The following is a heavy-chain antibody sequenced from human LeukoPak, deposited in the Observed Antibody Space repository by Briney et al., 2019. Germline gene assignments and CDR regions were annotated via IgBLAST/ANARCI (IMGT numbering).Heavy chain of an antibody. CDR3: AASKWCGAVDL. J-gene: IGHJ1*01. D-gene: IGHD2-8*01. CDR1: GFTFSSYS. V-gene: IGHV3-21*01. CDR2: ISSSRSYI. Sequence: GGSLRLSCAASGFTFSSYSMNWVRQAPGKGLEWVSFISSSRSYIYYAYSVKGRFTISRDNAKNSLYLQMNSLRADDTAVYYCAASKWCGAVDLWGQGAVVTVFS.